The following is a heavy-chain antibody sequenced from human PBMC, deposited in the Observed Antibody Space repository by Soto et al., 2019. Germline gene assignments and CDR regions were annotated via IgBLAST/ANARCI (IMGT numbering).Heavy chain of an antibody. D-gene: IGHD2-15*01. Sequence: GGSLRLSCAASEFTFPSFAMSWVRQAPGKGLEWVSAISGTGASTYYADSVKGRFTISRDNSRSTLYLQMNSLRAADTAVYYCARDRVVVAASQVDFWGQGTLVTVSS. V-gene: IGHV3-23*01. CDR1: EFTFPSFA. CDR2: ISGTGAST. J-gene: IGHJ4*02. CDR3: ARDRVVVAASQVDF.